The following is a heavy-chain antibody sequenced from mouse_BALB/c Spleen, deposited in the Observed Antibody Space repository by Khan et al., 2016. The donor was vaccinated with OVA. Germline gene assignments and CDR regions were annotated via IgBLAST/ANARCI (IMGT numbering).Heavy chain of an antibody. CDR3: TRGYYCDPCDY. J-gene: IGHJ3*01. D-gene: IGHD2-13*01. V-gene: IGHV5-4*02. CDR1: GFTFSDYY. Sequence: EVELVESGGGLVKPGGSLKLSCAASGFTFSDYYMYWVRQTPEKGLEWVATISAGTNYIYYLDNVKGRFTISRDNAKNTLYLQMSSLKSEDTAMYYCTRGYYCDPCDYWGHGTLVTVSA. CDR2: ISAGTNYI.